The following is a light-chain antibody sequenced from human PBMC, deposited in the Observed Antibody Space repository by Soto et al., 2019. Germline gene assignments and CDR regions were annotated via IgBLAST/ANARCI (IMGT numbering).Light chain of an antibody. J-gene: IGKJ1*01. CDR3: QEYYDWPRT. Sequence: ETVMTQSQATLSVSPGDRATLSCRASQRVSSDLAWYRQKPGQAPRLLIYAASTRATGIPARFSGSGSGTEFTLTISSLQSEDFAVYYCQEYYDWPRTSGQGTKVDI. CDR2: AAS. V-gene: IGKV3-15*01. CDR1: QRVSSD.